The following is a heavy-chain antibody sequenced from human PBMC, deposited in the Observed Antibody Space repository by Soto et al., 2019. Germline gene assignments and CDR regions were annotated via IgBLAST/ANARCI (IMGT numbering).Heavy chain of an antibody. D-gene: IGHD3-16*02. CDR2: ISSSSSYI. J-gene: IGHJ4*02. CDR1: GFTFSSYS. V-gene: IGHV3-21*01. CDR3: ARAPSNYIWGSYRI. Sequence: VQLVESGGGLVKPGGSLRLSCAASGFTFSSYSMNWVRQAPGKGLEWVSSISSSSSYIYYADSVKGRFTISRDNAKNSLYLQMNSLRAEDTAVYYCARAPSNYIWGSYRIWGQGTLVTVSS.